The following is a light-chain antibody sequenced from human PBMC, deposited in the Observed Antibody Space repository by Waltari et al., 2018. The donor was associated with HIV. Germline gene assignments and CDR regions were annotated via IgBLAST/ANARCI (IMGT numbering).Light chain of an antibody. J-gene: IGLJ2*01. Sequence: QYVLTQPPSVSAAPGQRVTISCSATSSHIWTNGVSWYQQVPGTAPKLRIYDRNNRFPGISDRFSGSQSGTSATLGISGLHTGDEADYYCGTWDDKLSAGVFGGGTKLTVL. V-gene: IGLV1-51*01. CDR2: DRN. CDR1: SSHIWTNG. CDR3: GTWDDKLSAGV.